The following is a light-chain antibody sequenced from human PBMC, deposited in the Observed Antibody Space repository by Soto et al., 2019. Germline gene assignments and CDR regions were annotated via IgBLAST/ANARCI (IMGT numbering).Light chain of an antibody. Sequence: DIPMTQSPSSLYASVGDRVTITCRASQGISNYLAWYQQKPGKVPKLLIYAASTLQSGVPSRLSGSGSGTDFTLTISSLQPEDGATYYCQKYNSAPLTFGGGTKVEIK. CDR1: QGISNY. J-gene: IGKJ4*01. CDR2: AAS. V-gene: IGKV1-27*01. CDR3: QKYNSAPLT.